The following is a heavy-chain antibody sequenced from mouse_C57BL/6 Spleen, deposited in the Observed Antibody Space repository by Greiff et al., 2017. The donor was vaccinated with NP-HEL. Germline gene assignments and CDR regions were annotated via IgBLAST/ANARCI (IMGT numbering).Heavy chain of an antibody. J-gene: IGHJ1*03. CDR3: ARPRHLGPGYFDV. CDR1: GYAFSSSW. D-gene: IGHD4-1*01. V-gene: IGHV1-82*01. Sequence: QVQLQQSGPELVKPGASVKISCKASGYAFSSSWMNWVKQRPGKGLEWIGRIYPGDGDTNYNGKFKGKATLTADKSSSTAYMQLSSLTSEDYAVYICARPRHLGPGYFDVWGTGTTVTVSS. CDR2: IYPGDGDT.